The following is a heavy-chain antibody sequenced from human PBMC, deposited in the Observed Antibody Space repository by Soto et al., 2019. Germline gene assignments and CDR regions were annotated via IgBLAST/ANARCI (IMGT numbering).Heavy chain of an antibody. CDR1: GGSFSGYY. J-gene: IGHJ6*02. CDR3: ARGRNGITIFGVVSAYYYGMDV. V-gene: IGHV4-34*01. D-gene: IGHD3-3*01. Sequence: SETLSLTCAVYGGSFSGYYWSWIRQPPGKGLEWIGEINHSGSTNYNPSLKGRVTISVDTSKNQFSLKLSSVTAADTAVYYCARGRNGITIFGVVSAYYYGMDVWGQGTTVT. CDR2: INHSGST.